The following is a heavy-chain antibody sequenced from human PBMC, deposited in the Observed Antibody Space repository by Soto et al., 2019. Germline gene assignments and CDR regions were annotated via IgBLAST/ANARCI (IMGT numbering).Heavy chain of an antibody. CDR2: IYYSGST. Sequence: WETLSLTCTFSVGSVSSGSYYWSWIRQPPGKGLEWIGYIYYSGSTNYNPSLKSRVTISVDTSKNQFSLKLSSVTAADTAVYYCAREGGYSGFDYVGQGTTVNVS. CDR3: AREGGYSGFDY. J-gene: IGHJ4*02. CDR1: VGSVSSGSYY. D-gene: IGHD3-10*01. V-gene: IGHV4-61*01.